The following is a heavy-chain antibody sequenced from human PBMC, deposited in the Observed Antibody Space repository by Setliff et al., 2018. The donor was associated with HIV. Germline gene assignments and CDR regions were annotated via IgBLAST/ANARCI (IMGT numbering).Heavy chain of an antibody. Sequence: PGESLKISCAASGFTFSSYGMHWVRQAPGKGLEWVAVIWYDGSNKYYADSVKGRFTISRDNSKNTVYLQMNSLRAEDTAVYYCAKDPTIYNDYRNQGWWFDPWGQGTMVTVSS. V-gene: IGHV3-33*06. CDR3: AKDPTIYNDYRNQGWWFDP. D-gene: IGHD4-4*01. CDR2: IWYDGSNK. J-gene: IGHJ5*02. CDR1: GFTFSSYG.